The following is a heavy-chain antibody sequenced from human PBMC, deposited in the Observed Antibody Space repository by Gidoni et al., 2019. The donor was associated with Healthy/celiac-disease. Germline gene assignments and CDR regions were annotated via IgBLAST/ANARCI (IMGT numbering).Heavy chain of an antibody. CDR3: AKDHTMVRGVIEY. V-gene: IGHV3-23*01. J-gene: IGHJ4*02. Sequence: EVQLLESGGCLVQPGGSLRLSCAASGFTFSSYAMSWVRQGTGKGLEWVSASSGSGCSTYYAGSVKGRFTISRDKSKNTLYLQMNSLRAEDTAVYYCAKDHTMVRGVIEYWGQGTLVTVSS. D-gene: IGHD3-10*01. CDR2: SSGSGCST. CDR1: GFTFSSYA.